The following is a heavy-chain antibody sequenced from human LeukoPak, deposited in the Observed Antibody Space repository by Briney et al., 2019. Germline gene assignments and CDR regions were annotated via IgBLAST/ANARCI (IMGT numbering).Heavy chain of an antibody. Sequence: PGRSLRLSCAASGFTFSSYAMHWVRQAPGKGLEWVAVISYDGSNKYYADSVKGRFTISRDNSKNTLYLQMNSLRAEDTAVYYCARVGCSSTSCYRGYYYGMDVWGQGTTVTVSS. D-gene: IGHD2-2*02. CDR1: GFTFSSYA. V-gene: IGHV3-30*04. CDR3: ARVGCSSTSCYRGYYYGMDV. CDR2: ISYDGSNK. J-gene: IGHJ6*02.